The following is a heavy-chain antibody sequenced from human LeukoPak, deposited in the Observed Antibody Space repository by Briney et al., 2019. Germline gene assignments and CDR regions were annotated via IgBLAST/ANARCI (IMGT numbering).Heavy chain of an antibody. V-gene: IGHV1-69*13. J-gene: IGHJ6*04. CDR2: IIPIFGTA. CDR1: GGTFSSYA. Sequence: ASVKLSCKASGGTFSSYAISWVRQAPGQGLEWMGGIIPIFGTANYAQKFQGRVTITADESTSTAYMELSSLRSEDTAVYYCARGRVAVAGTGYYYYGMDVWGKGTTVTVSS. D-gene: IGHD6-19*01. CDR3: ARGRVAVAGTGYYYYGMDV.